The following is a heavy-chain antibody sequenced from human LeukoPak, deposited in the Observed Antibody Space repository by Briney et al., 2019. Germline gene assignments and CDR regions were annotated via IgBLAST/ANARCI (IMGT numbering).Heavy chain of an antibody. Sequence: PSETLSLTCTVSGGSISSYYWSWIRQPPGKGLEWIGYIYYSGSTNYNPSLKSRVTISVDTSKNQFSLKLSSVTAADTAVYYCARHIRGLRSPFDYWGQGTLVTVSS. CDR1: GGSISSYY. CDR3: ARHIRGLRSPFDY. J-gene: IGHJ4*02. D-gene: IGHD5-12*01. V-gene: IGHV4-59*08. CDR2: IYYSGST.